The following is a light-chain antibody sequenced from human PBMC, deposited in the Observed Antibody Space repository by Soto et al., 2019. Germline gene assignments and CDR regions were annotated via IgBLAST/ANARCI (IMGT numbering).Light chain of an antibody. J-gene: IGLJ1*01. V-gene: IGLV2-14*01. CDR2: EVS. CDR1: SSDVGGYNY. CDR3: ISYTSGSTLYV. Sequence: QSVLTQSASVSGSPGQSITISCTGTSSDVGGYNYVSWYQQHPGKAPKLMISEVSNRPSGVSNRFSGSKSGNTASLTISGLQAEDEADYYCISYTSGSTLYVFGTGTK.